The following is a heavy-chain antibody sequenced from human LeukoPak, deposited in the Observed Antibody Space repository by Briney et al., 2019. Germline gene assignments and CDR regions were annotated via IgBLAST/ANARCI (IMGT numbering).Heavy chain of an antibody. CDR2: IKQDGSEK. CDR3: ASRRSGLSSYYFDY. Sequence: GGSLRLSCAASGFTVSSIEMSWVRQAPGKGLEWVANIKQDGSEKYHVDSVKGRFTISRDNAKNSLYLQMNSLRAEDTAVYYCASRRSGLSSYYFDYWGQGTLVTVSS. D-gene: IGHD2-15*01. J-gene: IGHJ4*02. CDR1: GFTVSSIE. V-gene: IGHV3-7*01.